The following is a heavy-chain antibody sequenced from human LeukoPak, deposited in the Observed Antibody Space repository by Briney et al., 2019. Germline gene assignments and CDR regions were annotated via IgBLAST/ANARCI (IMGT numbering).Heavy chain of an antibody. D-gene: IGHD3-22*01. J-gene: IGHJ6*03. CDR2: ISAYNGNT. V-gene: IGHV1-18*01. CDR3: AREGTHYYDSSGCLMYYRDV. Sequence: ASVKVSCKASGYTFTSYGISWVRQAPGQGLEWMGWISAYNGNTNYAQTLQGRVTMTTDTSTSTAYMELRRLRSDDTAVYYCAREGTHYYDSSGCLMYYRDVWGKGTTVTVSS. CDR1: GYTFTSYG.